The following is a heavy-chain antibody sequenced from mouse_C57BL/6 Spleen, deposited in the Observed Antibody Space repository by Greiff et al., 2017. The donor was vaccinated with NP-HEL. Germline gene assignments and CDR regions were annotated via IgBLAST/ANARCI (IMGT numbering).Heavy chain of an antibody. D-gene: IGHD2-4*01. CDR1: GFTFSDYG. V-gene: IGHV5-17*01. J-gene: IGHJ3*01. CDR3: ARPGDYDRVSFAY. CDR2: ISSGSSTI. Sequence: EVKLMESGGGLVKPGGSLKLSCAASGFTFSDYGMHWVRQAPEKGLEWVAYISSGSSTIYYADTVKGRFTISRDNAKNTLFLQMTSLRSEDTAMYYCARPGDYDRVSFAYWGQGTLVTVSA.